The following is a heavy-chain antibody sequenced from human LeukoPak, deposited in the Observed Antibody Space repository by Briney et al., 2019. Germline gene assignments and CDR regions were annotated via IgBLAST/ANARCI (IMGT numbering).Heavy chain of an antibody. V-gene: IGHV4-59*08. J-gene: IGHJ6*02. CDR3: ARHYDGPYYYYYYGMDV. CDR1: GGSTSSYY. Sequence: SETLLLTCTVSGGSTSSYYWSWFRQPPGRGLEWIGYISYSGSTNYNPSHKTRVTISVATSKNQYSLNLRSVTAADTAAYYCARHYDGPYYYYYYGMDVWGQGTTVTVSS. D-gene: IGHD3-3*01. CDR2: ISYSGST.